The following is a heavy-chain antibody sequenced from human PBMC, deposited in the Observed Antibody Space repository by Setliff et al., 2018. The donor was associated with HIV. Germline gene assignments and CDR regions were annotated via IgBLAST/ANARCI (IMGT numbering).Heavy chain of an antibody. J-gene: IGHJ5*02. V-gene: IGHV4-38-2*01. CDR1: GYSISSGYY. Sequence: PSETLSLTCAVSGYSISSGYYWTWIRQSAGKGLEWIGHIYITGDTDYNPSLKSRVTISVDTSKSQFSLKLSSLTAADTAVYYCARGRTQWPNYNYFDPWGLGTLVTVSS. D-gene: IGHD6-19*01. CDR2: IYITGDT. CDR3: ARGRTQWPNYNYFDP.